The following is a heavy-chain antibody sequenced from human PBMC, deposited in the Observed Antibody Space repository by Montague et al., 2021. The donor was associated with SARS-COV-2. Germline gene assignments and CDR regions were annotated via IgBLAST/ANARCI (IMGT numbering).Heavy chain of an antibody. J-gene: IGHJ5*02. Sequence: SETLSLTCAVYGGSFSNHYWTWIRQSPGKRLEWIGEINHTGSTTYNPSLKSRVTISVDTSKNQFSLKLTSVTVADTALYCCARPVRMGMAGMHLLTWGKGTPVTVSS. CDR2: INHTGST. D-gene: IGHD6-19*01. CDR1: GGSFSNHY. V-gene: IGHV4-34*01. CDR3: ARPVRMGMAGMHLLT.